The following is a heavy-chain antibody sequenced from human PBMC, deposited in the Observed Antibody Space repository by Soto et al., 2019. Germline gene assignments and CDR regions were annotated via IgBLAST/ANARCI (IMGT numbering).Heavy chain of an antibody. CDR2: IYYSGST. J-gene: IGHJ6*02. D-gene: IGHD2-15*01. CDR1: GGSISSGGYY. V-gene: IGHV4-31*03. CDR3: AREDIVVVVAATPGFFGMDV. Sequence: SETLSLTCTVSGGSISSGGYYWIWIRHHPGKGLEWIGYIYYSGSTYYNPSLKSRVTISVDTSKNQFSLKLSSVTAADTAVYYCAREDIVVVVAATPGFFGMDVWGQGTTVTVSS.